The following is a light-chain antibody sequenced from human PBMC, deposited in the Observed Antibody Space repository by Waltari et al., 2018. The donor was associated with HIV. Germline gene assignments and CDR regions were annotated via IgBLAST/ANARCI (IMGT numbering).Light chain of an antibody. Sequence: QSVLTQPPSASGTPGQRVTISCSGSSSNIGSNTVNWYLQNPGTAPKLLIYSNNQRPAGVPDRFSCSNSGPSAALASSVLQSEYEADYYCAAWDDSLNGWVFGGGTKLIVL. CDR1: SSNIGSNT. CDR2: SNN. J-gene: IGLJ3*02. V-gene: IGLV1-44*01. CDR3: AAWDDSLNGWV.